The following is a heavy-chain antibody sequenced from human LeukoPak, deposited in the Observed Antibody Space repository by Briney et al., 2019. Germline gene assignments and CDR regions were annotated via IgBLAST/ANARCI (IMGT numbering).Heavy chain of an antibody. CDR2: ISYDGTDK. CDR1: GFTFTSYA. CDR3: ARGTFYYGDNYNTRAFGQPFDP. V-gene: IGHV3-30*04. D-gene: IGHD4/OR15-4a*01. Sequence: SGTSLRLSCAASGFTFTSYALHWVRQAPGKGLDWLSDISYDGTDKNYADSVRGRFTISRDNSKNTLYLQINSLRAEDTAIYYCARGTFYYGDNYNTRAFGQPFDPWGQGTLVTVSS. J-gene: IGHJ5*02.